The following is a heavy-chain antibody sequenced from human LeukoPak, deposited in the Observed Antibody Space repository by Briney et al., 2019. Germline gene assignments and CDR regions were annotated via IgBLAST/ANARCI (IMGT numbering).Heavy chain of an antibody. V-gene: IGHV3-33*01. CDR3: ARDRFIGAVVPAVDY. Sequence: GGSLRLSCAASGFTFSSYGMHWVRQAPGKGLEWVAVIWYDGSNKYYADSVKGRFTISRDNSKNTLYLQMNSLRAEDTVVYYCARDRFIGAVVPAVDYWGQGTLVTVSS. D-gene: IGHD2-2*01. CDR1: GFTFSSYG. CDR2: IWYDGSNK. J-gene: IGHJ4*02.